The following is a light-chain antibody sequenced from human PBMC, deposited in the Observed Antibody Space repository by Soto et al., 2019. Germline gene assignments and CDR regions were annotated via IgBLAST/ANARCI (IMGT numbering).Light chain of an antibody. J-gene: IGKJ2*01. CDR1: QGISRY. CDR2: AAS. V-gene: IGKV1-9*01. Sequence: SPLTQSPSSLSASVGPRVTITCRDSQGISRYLAWYQPKPGKAPKLLIYAASTLQSGVPSRFSGSGSGTAFTLTISSLQPEDFATYYCQQLNSYPRTLGQGTKRELK. CDR3: QQLNSYPRT.